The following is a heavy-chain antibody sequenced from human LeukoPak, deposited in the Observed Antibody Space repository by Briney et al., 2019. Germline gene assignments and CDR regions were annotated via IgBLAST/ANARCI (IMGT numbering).Heavy chain of an antibody. CDR3: ARLEWELLAYYYYMDV. CDR1: GYSFTSYW. CDR2: TYPGDSDT. V-gene: IGHV5-51*01. D-gene: IGHD1-26*01. J-gene: IGHJ6*03. Sequence: LGESLKISCKGSGYSFTSYWIGWVRQMPGKGLEWMGITYPGDSDTRYSPSFQGQVTISADKSISTAYLQWSSLKASDTAMYYCARLEWELLAYYYYMDVWGKGTTVTVSS.